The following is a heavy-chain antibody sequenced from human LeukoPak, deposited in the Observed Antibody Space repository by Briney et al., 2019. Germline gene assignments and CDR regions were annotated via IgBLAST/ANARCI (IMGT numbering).Heavy chain of an antibody. J-gene: IGHJ4*02. CDR1: GFTFSTYT. CDR2: IGSSGGGI. D-gene: IGHD7-27*01. CDR3: AIDPNWGTHS. Sequence: GGSLRLSCAASGFTFSTYTMYWVRHPAGKGLEWVSIIGSSGGGIHYADSVKGRFTISRDNSKNALYLQMNSLRVEDTAVYYCAIDPNWGTHSWGQGVLVTVSS. V-gene: IGHV3-23*01.